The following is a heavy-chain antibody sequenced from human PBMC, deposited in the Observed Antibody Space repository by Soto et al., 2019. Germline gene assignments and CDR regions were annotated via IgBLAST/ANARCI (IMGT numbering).Heavy chain of an antibody. Sequence: ASVKVSCKASGYTFSTYAMHWVRQAPGQSLEWMGWLNGGTGQTRYSQKFQGRVTMTTDTSTSTAYMELRSLRSDDTAVYYCARTNWNREEYCYYYYGMDVWGQGTTVTVSS. CDR2: LNGGTGQT. CDR3: ARTNWNREEYCYYYYGMDV. J-gene: IGHJ6*02. V-gene: IGHV1-3*01. D-gene: IGHD1-1*01. CDR1: GYTFSTYA.